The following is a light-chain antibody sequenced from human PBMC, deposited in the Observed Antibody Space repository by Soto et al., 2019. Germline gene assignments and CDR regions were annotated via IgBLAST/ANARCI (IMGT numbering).Light chain of an antibody. V-gene: IGKV1-39*01. CDR1: QSICSY. CDR3: QQSYSTPRT. CDR2: AAS. Sequence: DIQMTQSPSSLSASVGDRVTITCRASQSICSYLNWYQQKPGKAPKLLIYAASSLQSGVPSRFSGSGSGTDFTLTISSLQPEDFATYYCQQSYSTPRTFGGGTKVDIK. J-gene: IGKJ4*01.